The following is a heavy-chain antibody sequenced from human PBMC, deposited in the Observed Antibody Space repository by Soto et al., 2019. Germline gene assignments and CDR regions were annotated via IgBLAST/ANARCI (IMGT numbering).Heavy chain of an antibody. CDR1: GSTLSSYA. V-gene: IGHV3-23*01. CDR2: IIGSGGRT. J-gene: IGHJ4*02. CDR3: AKGAPAVAGKGVDY. Sequence: EVQLLESGGGLVQPGGSLRLSWEASGSTLSSYAMSGVRRPPGRGLGWVSAIIGSGGRTYYADSVKGRFTISRDNSKNTLYLQMNSLRAEDTAVYYCAKGAPAVAGKGVDYWGQGTLVTVSS. D-gene: IGHD6-19*01.